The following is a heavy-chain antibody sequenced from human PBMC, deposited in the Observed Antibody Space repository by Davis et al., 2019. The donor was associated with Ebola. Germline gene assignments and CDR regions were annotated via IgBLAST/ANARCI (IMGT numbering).Heavy chain of an antibody. J-gene: IGHJ5*02. CDR1: QFTFSGYA. Sequence: GESLKISCVGSQFTFSGYAMTWVRQTPGKGLECVSSISADGRHTYYAKSVKGRFTISRDISKNTLYLQMNSLRAEDTAVYYCGREHDFWSGAIDLWGQGTLVSVSS. CDR2: ISADGRHT. CDR3: GREHDFWSGAIDL. D-gene: IGHD3-3*01. V-gene: IGHV3-23*01.